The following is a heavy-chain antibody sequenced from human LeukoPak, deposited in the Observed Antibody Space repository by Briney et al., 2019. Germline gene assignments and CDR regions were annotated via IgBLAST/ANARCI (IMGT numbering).Heavy chain of an antibody. CDR2: ISAYNGNT. CDR3: ARDPGDYYDSSGYYTIDY. V-gene: IGHV1-18*01. J-gene: IGHJ4*02. D-gene: IGHD3-22*01. Sequence: ASVKVSCKASGYTFTSYGISWVRQAPGQGLEWMGWISAYNGNTNYAQKPQGRVTMTTDTSTSTAYMELRSLRSDDTAVYYCARDPGDYYDSSGYYTIDYWGQGTLVTVSS. CDR1: GYTFTSYG.